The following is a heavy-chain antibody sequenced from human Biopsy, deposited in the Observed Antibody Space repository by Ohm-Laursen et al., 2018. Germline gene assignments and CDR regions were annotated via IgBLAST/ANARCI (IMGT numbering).Heavy chain of an antibody. D-gene: IGHD2-2*01. V-gene: IGHV4-61*01. CDR3: ARDVKRYCSGTSCYSGYFGMDV. CDR1: GGSVSDSFHF. J-gene: IGHJ6*02. CDR2: AYYSGPT. Sequence: SDTLSLTCAVSGGSVSDSFHFWSWIRQPPGKGLEWIGDAYYSGPTNYNPSLKSRLTISVDTSKNQFSLNLNSVTAADTAVYFCARDVKRYCSGTSCYSGYFGMDVWGQGTTVTVS.